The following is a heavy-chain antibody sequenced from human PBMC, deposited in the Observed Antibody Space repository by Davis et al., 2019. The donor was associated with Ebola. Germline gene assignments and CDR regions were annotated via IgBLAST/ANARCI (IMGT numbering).Heavy chain of an antibody. Sequence: PGGSLRLSCAASGFTFSDYYMSWIRQAPGKGLEWVSYISSSSSYTNYADSVKGRFTISRDNAKNSLYLQMNSLRDEDTAVYYCARKDSSGYYYLGDWGQGTLVTVSS. V-gene: IGHV3-11*06. CDR2: ISSSSSYT. CDR1: GFTFSDYY. J-gene: IGHJ4*02. D-gene: IGHD3-22*01. CDR3: ARKDSSGYYYLGD.